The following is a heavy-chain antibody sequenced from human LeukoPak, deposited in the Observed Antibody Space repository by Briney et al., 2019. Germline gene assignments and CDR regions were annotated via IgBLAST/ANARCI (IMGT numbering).Heavy chain of an antibody. CDR1: GDSITNYY. D-gene: IGHD3-10*01. Sequence: SETLSLTCTVSGDSITNYYWSRIRQLPGKGLEWIGYISYSGSTNYNPSLKSRVTISVDMSKNQFSLKLSSVTAADTAVYYCAREEDYYGSGSHLDYWGQGTLVTVSS. CDR3: AREEDYYGSGSHLDY. CDR2: ISYSGST. V-gene: IGHV4-59*08. J-gene: IGHJ4*02.